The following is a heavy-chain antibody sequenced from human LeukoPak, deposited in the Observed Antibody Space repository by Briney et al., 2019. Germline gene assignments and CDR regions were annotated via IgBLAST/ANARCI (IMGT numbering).Heavy chain of an antibody. Sequence: GGSLRLSCAASGFTFSSYSMNWVRQAPGKGLEWVSGISDSGVRTHYADSVKGRFTISRDNSKNTLYLQMNSLRAEDTAVYHCARGSYYDDYFDYWGQGILVTVSS. J-gene: IGHJ4*02. CDR1: GFTFSSYS. CDR2: ISDSGVRT. D-gene: IGHD1-26*01. CDR3: ARGSYYDDYFDY. V-gene: IGHV3-23*01.